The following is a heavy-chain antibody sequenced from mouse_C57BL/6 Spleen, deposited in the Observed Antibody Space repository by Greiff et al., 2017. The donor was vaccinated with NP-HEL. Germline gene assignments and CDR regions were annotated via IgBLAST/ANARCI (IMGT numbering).Heavy chain of an antibody. V-gene: IGHV2-6-1*01. CDR3: ARHEGEGNYFDY. J-gene: IGHJ2*01. CDR1: GFSLTSYG. CDR2: IWSDGST. Sequence: VKLMESGPGLVAPSQSLSITCTVSGFSLTSYGVHWVRQPPGKGLEWLVVIWSDGSTTYNSALKSRLSISKENSKSQVFLKMNSRQTDDTAMYYCARHEGEGNYFDYWGQGTTLTVSS.